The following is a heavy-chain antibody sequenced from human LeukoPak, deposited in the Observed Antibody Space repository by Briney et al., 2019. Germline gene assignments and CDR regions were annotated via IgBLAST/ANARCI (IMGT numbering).Heavy chain of an antibody. D-gene: IGHD3-9*01. CDR1: GYSFTSYW. CDR2: IYPGDSDT. CDR3: ARCGAGYPYYYYMDV. J-gene: IGHJ6*03. Sequence: GESLKISCKGSGYSFTSYWIGWVRQMPGKGLEWMGIIYPGDSDTRYSPSFQGQVTISADKSISPAYLQWSSLKASDTAMYYCARCGAGYPYYYYMDVWGKGTTVTVSS. V-gene: IGHV5-51*01.